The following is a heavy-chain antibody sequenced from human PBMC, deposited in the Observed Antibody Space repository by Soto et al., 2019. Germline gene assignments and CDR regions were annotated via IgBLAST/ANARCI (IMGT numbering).Heavy chain of an antibody. V-gene: IGHV3-9*01. J-gene: IGHJ6*03. CDR1: GFTFDDYA. D-gene: IGHD3-16*01. Sequence: GGSLRLSCAASGFTFDDYAMHWVRQAPGKGLEWVSGISWNSGSIGYADSVKGRFTISRDNAKNSLYLQMNSLRAEDTALYYCAKDRGSLGGYYYYYMDVWGKGTTVTVSS. CDR3: AKDRGSLGGYYYYYMDV. CDR2: ISWNSGSI.